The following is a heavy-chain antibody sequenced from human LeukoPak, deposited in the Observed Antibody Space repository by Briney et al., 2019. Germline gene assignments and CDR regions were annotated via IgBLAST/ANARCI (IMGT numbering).Heavy chain of an antibody. CDR2: INHSGST. Sequence: SETLSLTCAVYGGSFSGYYWSWIRQPPGKGLEWIGEINHSGSTNYNPSLKSRVTISVDTSKNQFSLKLSSVTAADTAVYYCARRGWLQLFDYWGQGTLVTVSS. V-gene: IGHV4-34*01. CDR1: GGSFSGYY. D-gene: IGHD5-24*01. J-gene: IGHJ4*02. CDR3: ARRGWLQLFDY.